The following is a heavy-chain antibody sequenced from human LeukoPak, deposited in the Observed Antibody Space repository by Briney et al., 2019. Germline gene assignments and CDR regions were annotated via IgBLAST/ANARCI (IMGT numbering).Heavy chain of an antibody. CDR2: ISSSSSTI. Sequence: GGSLRLSCAASGFTFSSYSMNWVRQAPGKGLEWVSYISSSSSTIYYADSVKGRFTISRDNAKNSLYLQMNSLRAEDTAVYYCARIRGAGGSDYWGQGTLVTVSS. CDR3: ARIRGAGGSDY. J-gene: IGHJ4*02. D-gene: IGHD1-26*01. V-gene: IGHV3-48*01. CDR1: GFTFSSYS.